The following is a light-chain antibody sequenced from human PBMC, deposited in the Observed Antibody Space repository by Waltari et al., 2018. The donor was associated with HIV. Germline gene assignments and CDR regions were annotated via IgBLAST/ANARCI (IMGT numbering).Light chain of an antibody. Sequence: DIQMIQSRSSLSASVGDRVTITCRASQSISSYLNWYQQKPGKAPKLLIYAASSLQSVVPSMFSGSGSGTDFTLTISSLQPEDFATYYCQQSYSTPYTFGQGTKLEIK. V-gene: IGKV1-39*01. CDR1: QSISSY. CDR2: AAS. CDR3: QQSYSTPYT. J-gene: IGKJ2*01.